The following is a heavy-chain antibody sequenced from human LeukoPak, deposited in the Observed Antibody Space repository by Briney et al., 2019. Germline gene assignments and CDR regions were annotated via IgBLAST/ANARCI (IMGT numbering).Heavy chain of an antibody. J-gene: IGHJ4*02. V-gene: IGHV4-4*02. Sequence: SGTLSLTCAVSGDSISSSKWWTWVRQPPGKGLEWIGEINHSGSTNYNPSLKSRVTISVDTSKNQFSLKLSSVTAADTAVYYCARVMWESKNLRDYWGQGTLVTVSS. CDR2: INHSGST. CDR3: ARVMWESKNLRDY. CDR1: GDSISSSKW. D-gene: IGHD1-26*01.